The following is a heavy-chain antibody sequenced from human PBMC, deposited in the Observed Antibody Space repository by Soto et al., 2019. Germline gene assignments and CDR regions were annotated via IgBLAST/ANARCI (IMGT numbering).Heavy chain of an antibody. J-gene: IGHJ4*02. CDR1: GFTFDDYA. Sequence: GGSLRLSCAASGFTFDDYAMHWVRQAPGKGLEWVSGISWNSGSIGYADSVKGRFTISRDNAKNSLYLQMNSLRAEDTALYYCAKDIGWSASGSYGSWGQGTLV. D-gene: IGHD1-26*01. V-gene: IGHV3-9*01. CDR3: AKDIGWSASGSYGS. CDR2: ISWNSGSI.